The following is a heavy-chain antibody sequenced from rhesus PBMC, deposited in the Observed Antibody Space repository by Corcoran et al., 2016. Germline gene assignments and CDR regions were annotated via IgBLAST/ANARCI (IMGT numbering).Heavy chain of an antibody. D-gene: IGHD6-25*01. Sequence: QVQLQESGPGVVKPSETLSLTCAVSGGSISGGYDWSWIRQPPGKGLVWIGYIYGSSGSTNDNPSLKNRVTISKDASKNEFSLKLSSVTAADTAVYYCGSGSWNGVLDSWGQGVVVTVSS. V-gene: IGHV4-76*01. CDR1: GGSISGGYD. CDR2: IYGSSGST. CDR3: GSGSWNGVLDS. J-gene: IGHJ6*01.